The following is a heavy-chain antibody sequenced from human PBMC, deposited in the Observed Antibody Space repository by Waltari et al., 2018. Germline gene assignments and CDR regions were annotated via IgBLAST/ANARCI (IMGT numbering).Heavy chain of an antibody. D-gene: IGHD3-3*01. J-gene: IGHJ6*04. CDR1: GFTFSSYA. CDR3: ERVPRITIFGGLDV. V-gene: IGHV3-30-3*01. CDR2: ISYDGSNK. Sequence: QVQLVESGGGVVQPGRSLRLSCAASGFTFSSYAMHWVRQAPGKGLEWVAVISYDGSNKYYADSVKGRFTISRDNSENTLYLQMNSLRAEDTAVYYCERVPRITIFGGLDVWGKGTTVTISS.